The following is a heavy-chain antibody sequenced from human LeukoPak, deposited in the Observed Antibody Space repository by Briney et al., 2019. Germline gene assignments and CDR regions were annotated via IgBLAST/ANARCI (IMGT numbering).Heavy chain of an antibody. D-gene: IGHD5-18*01. J-gene: IGHJ6*03. CDR2: INHSGST. V-gene: IGHV4-34*01. CDR3: ARMPGYSYYYMDV. CDR1: AGSFSGYN. Sequence: PSETLSLTCAVYAGSFSGYNWNWIRQPPGKGLEWIGEINHSGSTNYSPSLKSRVTISVDTSKNQFSLKLSSVTAADTAVYYCARMPGYSYYYMDVWGKGTTVTVSS.